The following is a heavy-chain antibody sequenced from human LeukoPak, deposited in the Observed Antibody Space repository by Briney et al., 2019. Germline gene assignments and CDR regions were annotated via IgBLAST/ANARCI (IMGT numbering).Heavy chain of an antibody. J-gene: IGHJ4*02. CDR1: GFTFSSYD. CDR3: AKGGSYFDY. V-gene: IGHV3-13*01. D-gene: IGHD3-16*01. Sequence: GGSLRLSCAASGFTFSSYDMHWVRQATGKGLEWVSAIGTAGDTYYPGSVKGRFTISRDNSKNTLYLQMNSLRAEDTAVYYCAKGGSYFDYWGQGTLVTVSS. CDR2: IGTAGDT.